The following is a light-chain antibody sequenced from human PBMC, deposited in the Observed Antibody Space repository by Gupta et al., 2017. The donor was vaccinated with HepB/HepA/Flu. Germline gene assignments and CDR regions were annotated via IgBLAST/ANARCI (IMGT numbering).Light chain of an antibody. CDR3: QQYHTRAYT. CDR2: KAS. CDR1: QSINIW. V-gene: IGKV1-5*03. Sequence: DIQMTQSPSTLSASIGDRVTITCRASQSINIWLAWYQQKSGEAPKLLIYKASSLESGVPSRFSGSGSGTEFTLTISSLQPDDFATDYCQQYHTRAYTFGQGTKLEVK. J-gene: IGKJ2*01.